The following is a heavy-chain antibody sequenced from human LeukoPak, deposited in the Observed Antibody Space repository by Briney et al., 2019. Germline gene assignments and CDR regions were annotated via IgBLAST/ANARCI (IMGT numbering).Heavy chain of an antibody. CDR2: IYRSGST. CDR3: AGLTVVTPGSTFDY. CDR1: GGSIASDGYF. Sequence: SETLSLTCTVSGGSIASDGYFWSWIRQPPGKGLEWIGYIYRSGSTYYNPSLRSRVTISEDRSKNQFSLKLSSATAADTAMYFCAGLTVVTPGSTFDYWGQGTLVTVSS. J-gene: IGHJ4*02. D-gene: IGHD4-23*01. V-gene: IGHV4-30-2*01.